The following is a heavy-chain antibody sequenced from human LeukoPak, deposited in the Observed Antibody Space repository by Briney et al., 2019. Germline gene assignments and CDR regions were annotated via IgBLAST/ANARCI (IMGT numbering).Heavy chain of an antibody. J-gene: IGHJ5*02. CDR3: ARSYWFDP. Sequence: SETLSLTCAVYGGSFSGYYWSWIRQPPGKGLEWIGEINHSGSTNYNPSLKSRVTISVDTSKNQFSLKLSSVSAADTAVYYCARSYWFDPWGQGTLVTVSS. V-gene: IGHV4-34*01. CDR2: INHSGST. CDR1: GGSFSGYY.